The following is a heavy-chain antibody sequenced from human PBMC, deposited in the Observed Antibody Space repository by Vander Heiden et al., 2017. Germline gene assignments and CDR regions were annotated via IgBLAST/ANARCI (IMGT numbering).Heavy chain of an antibody. CDR2: INDNGRA. D-gene: IGHD3-9*01. Sequence: HVQLQESDLALVKPSEPLSLSGTVSRGAISNYYLRWLRPPPGKGVEWNGGINDNGRANENAPLRSRVTISQDTPKKQFSLEVTSVTAADTAVFDCARVKEYESLVKAFDIWGQGTMVTVSS. J-gene: IGHJ3*02. V-gene: IGHV4-59*01. CDR1: RGAISNYY. CDR3: ARVKEYESLVKAFDI.